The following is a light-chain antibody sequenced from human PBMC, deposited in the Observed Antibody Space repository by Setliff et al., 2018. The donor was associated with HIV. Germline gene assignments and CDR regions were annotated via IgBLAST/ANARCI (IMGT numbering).Light chain of an antibody. CDR1: SSDFGAYDY. CDR2: AVT. J-gene: IGLJ1*01. CDR3: CSNAARPTFYV. Sequence: QSALPQPRSVSGSPGQSVTISCTGTSSDFGAYDYVSWYQQHPGKAPKLIIFAVTERPSGVPDRFSGSKSGNTASLTISGLQSADEADYYCCSNAARPTFYVFGTGTKVTVL. V-gene: IGLV2-11*01.